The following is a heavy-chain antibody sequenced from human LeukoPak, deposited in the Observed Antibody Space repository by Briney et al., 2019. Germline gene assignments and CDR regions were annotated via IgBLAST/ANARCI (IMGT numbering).Heavy chain of an antibody. CDR1: GFTFSSYA. D-gene: IGHD2-15*01. J-gene: IGHJ6*02. CDR3: AARSGRYCSGGSCYRSDYYGMDV. V-gene: IGHV3-23*01. Sequence: GGSLRLSCAASGFTFSSYAMSWVRQAPGEGLEWVSAISGSGGSTYYADSVKGRFTISRDNSKNTLYLQMNSLRAEDTAVYYCAARSGRYCSGGSCYRSDYYGMDVWGQGTTVTVSS. CDR2: ISGSGGST.